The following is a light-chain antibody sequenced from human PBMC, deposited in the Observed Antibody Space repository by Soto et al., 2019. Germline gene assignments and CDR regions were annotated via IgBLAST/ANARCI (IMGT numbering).Light chain of an antibody. J-gene: IGKJ1*01. CDR3: QQYNIYPWT. Sequence: DIQMTQSPSTMSASVGDKVSITCRASQSISSWVAWYQQKPGKDPKLLSDDAYSLESGVPSRFSGRRSGTEFTLTISSLKPDDLATYYCQQYNIYPWTFGQGTKVDI. CDR1: QSISSW. V-gene: IGKV1-5*01. CDR2: DAY.